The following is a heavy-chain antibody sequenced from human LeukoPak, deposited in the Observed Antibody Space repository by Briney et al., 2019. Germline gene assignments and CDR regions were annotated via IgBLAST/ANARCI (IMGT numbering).Heavy chain of an antibody. D-gene: IGHD6-19*01. CDR3: ANFERTVAGPYNWFDP. J-gene: IGHJ5*02. Sequence: GGSLRLSCATSGFTFSLYWMNWVRQAPGKGLEWVANIKEDGSKKYYVESVKGRFTISRDNAKNSVLLQMNTLRADDTAIYYCANFERTVAGPYNWFDPWGQGTLVTVSS. CDR1: GFTFSLYW. V-gene: IGHV3-7*01. CDR2: IKEDGSKK.